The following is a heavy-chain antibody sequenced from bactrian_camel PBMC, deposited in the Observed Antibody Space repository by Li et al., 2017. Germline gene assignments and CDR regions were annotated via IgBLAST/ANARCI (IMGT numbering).Heavy chain of an antibody. CDR1: GSIFSMCA. CDR2: ISSDGTT. D-gene: IGHD6*01. CDR3: AIGGATPCTVRGGSDPYDY. Sequence: VQLVESGGGSVQPGGSLKLSCVVSGSIFSMCAMGWYRQAPGKQPLERELIASISSDGTTTYTDSVKGRFTISRDGAMMTLYLQMNDLKPEDTAMYYCAIGGATPCTVRGGSDPYDYWGQGTQ. V-gene: IGHV3S53*01. J-gene: IGHJ4*01.